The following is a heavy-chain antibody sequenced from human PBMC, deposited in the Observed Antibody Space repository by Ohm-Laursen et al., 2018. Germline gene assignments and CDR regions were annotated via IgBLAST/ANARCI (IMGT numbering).Heavy chain of an antibody. V-gene: IGHV4-31*02. CDR2: IYNSGTT. J-gene: IGHJ4*02. Sequence: TLSLTCAVSDGSISSGAYYWTWIRQHPEKGLEWIGYIYNSGTTYYNPSLRSRLTISLDTSKNQFSLRLSSVTAADTAVYYCAREPQAHFFDYWGQGTLVTVSS. CDR3: AREPQAHFFDY. CDR1: DGSISSGAYY.